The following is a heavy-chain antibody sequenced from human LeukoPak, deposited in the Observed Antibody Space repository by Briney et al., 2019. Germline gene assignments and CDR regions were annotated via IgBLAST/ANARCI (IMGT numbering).Heavy chain of an antibody. V-gene: IGHV3-53*01. CDR3: ATRDTSSWYSN. Sequence: GGSLRFSCAGSGFTVSSNYMSWVRQAPGKGLEWVSVIYSGGNTNYADSVKGRFTISRDNSKNTLYLQMNSLRAEDTAVYYCATRDTSSWYSNWGQGTLVTVSS. D-gene: IGHD6-13*01. CDR1: GFTVSSNY. J-gene: IGHJ4*02. CDR2: IYSGGNT.